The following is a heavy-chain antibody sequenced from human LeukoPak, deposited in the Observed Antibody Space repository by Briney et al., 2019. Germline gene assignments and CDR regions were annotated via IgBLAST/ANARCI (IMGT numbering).Heavy chain of an antibody. D-gene: IGHD1-14*01. CDR2: MRSKAYGGTT. J-gene: IGHJ6*03. CDR3: TPPPRGNYYYYMDV. CDR1: GFTFGDYP. Sequence: GGSLRLSCTASGFTFGDYPMSWVRQAPGKGLEWVGFMRSKAYGGTTEYAASVKGRFTISRDDSKNIAYLQMNSLKTEDTAVYYFTPPPRGNYYYYMDVWGKGTTVTVSS. V-gene: IGHV3-49*04.